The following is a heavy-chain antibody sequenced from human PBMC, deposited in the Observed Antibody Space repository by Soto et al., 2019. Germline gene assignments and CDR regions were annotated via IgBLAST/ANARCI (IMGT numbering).Heavy chain of an antibody. CDR3: ASLSYPYHGILTGLA. V-gene: IGHV4-39*01. D-gene: IGHD3-9*01. J-gene: IGHJ4*02. CDR1: GGTVGSSSYY. Sequence: QVQLQESGPGLVKPSETLSLTCTVSGGTVGSSSYYWGWIRQPPGKGLEWIGNIYYVANTYYNPSLKSRVTISADTSKNQFSLRLSSVTAADTAVYYCASLSYPYHGILTGLAWGQGTLVTVSS. CDR2: IYYVANT.